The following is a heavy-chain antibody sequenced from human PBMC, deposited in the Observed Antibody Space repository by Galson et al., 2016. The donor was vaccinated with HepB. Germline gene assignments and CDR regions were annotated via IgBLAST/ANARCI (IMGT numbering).Heavy chain of an antibody. CDR2: TYRGSN. CDR3: ARGAYSSFDI. J-gene: IGHJ3*02. CDR1: GDSVSNNHVA. Sequence: CAISGDSVSNNHVAWNWIRQSPSRGLEWLGRTYRGSNQYAASMRGRIAINSDTSTNQFSLQFSSVTPEDTGLYYCARGAYSSFDIWGQGTLVTASS. D-gene: IGHD2-15*01. V-gene: IGHV6-1*01.